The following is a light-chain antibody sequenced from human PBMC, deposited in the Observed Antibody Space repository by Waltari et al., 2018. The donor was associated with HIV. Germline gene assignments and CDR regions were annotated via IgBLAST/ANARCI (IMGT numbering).Light chain of an antibody. V-gene: IGLV2-23*02. CDR2: EVS. CDR3: CAYAGSTTYVI. J-gene: IGLJ2*01. CDR1: SSDVGGYNL. Sequence: QSALTQPASVSGSPGQSITISCTGTSSDVGGYNLVSWYQQHPGKGPKLMIYEVSKRPSGVSNRFSGSKSGNTASLTISGLQAEDEADYYCCAYAGSTTYVIFGGGTKLTVL.